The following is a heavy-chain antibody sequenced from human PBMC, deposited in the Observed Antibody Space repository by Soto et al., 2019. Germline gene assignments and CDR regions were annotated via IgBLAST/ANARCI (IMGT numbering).Heavy chain of an antibody. J-gene: IGHJ2*01. CDR3: AKTPRGGASGDWYFDL. CDR1: GFTFSTYA. V-gene: IGHV3-23*05. Sequence: EVQLLESGGGWVQPGGSLRLSCAASGFTFSTYAMTWVRLAPGRGLEWVLGIKSSGSPTDYPESVKGRFTISRDNLMNTLFLDMNRLRAEDTAIYYCAKTPRGGASGDWYFDLWGRGTLVTVSS. D-gene: IGHD3-10*01. CDR2: IKSSGSPT.